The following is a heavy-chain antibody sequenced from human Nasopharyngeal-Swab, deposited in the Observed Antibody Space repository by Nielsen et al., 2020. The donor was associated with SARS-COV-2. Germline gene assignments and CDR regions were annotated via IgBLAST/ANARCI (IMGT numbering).Heavy chain of an antibody. CDR1: GFTFSPYT. Sequence: GESLKISCATSGFTFSPYTMNWVRQAPGKGLQWISYITSGNSVQYADSVRGRFTISRDNAKNSLYLQMNSLTAEDTAVYYCARERGGGYGDYWDQGTLVTVSS. CDR3: ARERGGGYGDY. J-gene: IGHJ4*02. D-gene: IGHD5-12*01. V-gene: IGHV3-48*04. CDR2: ITSGNSV.